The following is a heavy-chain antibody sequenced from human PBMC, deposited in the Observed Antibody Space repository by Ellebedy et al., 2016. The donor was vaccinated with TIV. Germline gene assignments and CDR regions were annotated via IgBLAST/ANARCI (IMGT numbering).Heavy chain of an antibody. CDR1: GFTFDDYA. CDR3: AKALNDDIGGYNDY. V-gene: IGHV3-9*01. Sequence: PGGSLRLSCAASGFTFDDYAMHWVRQAPGKGLEWVSGISWNSGNIGYADSVKGRFTISRDNAKNSLYLQMSSLRAEDTALYYCAKALNDDIGGYNDYWGQGTLVTVSS. J-gene: IGHJ4*02. CDR2: ISWNSGNI. D-gene: IGHD3-22*01.